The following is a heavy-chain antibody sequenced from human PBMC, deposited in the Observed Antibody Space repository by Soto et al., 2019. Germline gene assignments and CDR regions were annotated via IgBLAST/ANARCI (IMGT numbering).Heavy chain of an antibody. Sequence: GGSLRLSCAASGFTFSSYGMHWVRQAPGKGLEWVAVIWYDGSNKYYADSVKGRFTISRDNSKNTLYLQMNSLRAEDTAVYYCARDVAREPRPSACMDVWGQGTTVTVSS. CDR1: GFTFSSYG. CDR3: ARDVAREPRPSACMDV. V-gene: IGHV3-33*01. D-gene: IGHD1-26*01. J-gene: IGHJ6*02. CDR2: IWYDGSNK.